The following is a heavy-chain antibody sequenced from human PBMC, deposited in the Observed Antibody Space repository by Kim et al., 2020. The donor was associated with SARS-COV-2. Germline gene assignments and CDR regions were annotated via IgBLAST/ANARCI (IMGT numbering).Heavy chain of an antibody. CDR3: ARETLGYSYGYYFDY. Sequence: PPLKSRVTISVDTSQNQFSLQLSSVTAADTAVYYCARETLGYSYGYYFDYWGQGTLVTVSS. V-gene: IGHV4-31*02. D-gene: IGHD5-18*01. J-gene: IGHJ4*02.